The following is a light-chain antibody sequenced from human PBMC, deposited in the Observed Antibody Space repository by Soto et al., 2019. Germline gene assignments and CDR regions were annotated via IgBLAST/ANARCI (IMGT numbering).Light chain of an antibody. J-gene: IGKJ4*01. CDR2: WAS. CDR1: QSVLFSSTNKNS. CDR3: QQYYSTPLT. Sequence: DIVMTQSPDSLAVSPGERATINCKSSQSVLFSSTNKNSLAWYQQKPGQSPKLLVYWASTRESGVPDRFSGSGSGTDFTLTISSLQAEDVAIYYCQQYYSTPLTFGGGTKVEIK. V-gene: IGKV4-1*01.